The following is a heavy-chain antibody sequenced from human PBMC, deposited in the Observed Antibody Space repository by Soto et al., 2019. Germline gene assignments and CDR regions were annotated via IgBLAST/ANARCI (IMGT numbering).Heavy chain of an antibody. Sequence: SETLSLTCSVSGGSISSGRYYWSWIRQHPGKGLEWIGYIYYSGSTYYIPSLKSRVTISVDTSKNQFSLKLSSVTAADTAVYYCARGYYDSSGYRFDYWGQGTLVTASS. CDR1: GGSISSGRYY. V-gene: IGHV4-31*03. J-gene: IGHJ4*02. CDR3: ARGYYDSSGYRFDY. D-gene: IGHD3-22*01. CDR2: IYYSGST.